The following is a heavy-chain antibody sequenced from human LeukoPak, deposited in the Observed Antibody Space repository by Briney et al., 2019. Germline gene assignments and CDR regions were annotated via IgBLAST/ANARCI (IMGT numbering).Heavy chain of an antibody. CDR1: GFTFSSYG. Sequence: GGSLRLSCAASGFTFSSYGMHWVRQAPGKGLEWVAVISYDGSNKYYAGSVKGRFTISRDNSKNTLYLQMNSLRAEDTAVYYCASDYGGIFYWGQGTLVTVSS. V-gene: IGHV3-30*03. CDR2: ISYDGSNK. D-gene: IGHD4-23*01. J-gene: IGHJ4*02. CDR3: ASDYGGIFY.